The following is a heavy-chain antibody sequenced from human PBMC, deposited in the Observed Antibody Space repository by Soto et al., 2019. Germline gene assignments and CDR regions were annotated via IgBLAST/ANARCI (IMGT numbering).Heavy chain of an antibody. J-gene: IGHJ4*02. Sequence: EVQLLESGGGLVQPGGSLTLSCAASGFTFTTYAMTWVRQAPGKGLEWVSALSPSGGSTSYADSMKGRVTISRDNSKNTLYLQMNTLRPEDTAVYYCARGWYYFDYWGQGTLVTVSS. CDR1: GFTFTTYA. D-gene: IGHD6-19*01. V-gene: IGHV3-23*01. CDR3: ARGWYYFDY. CDR2: LSPSGGST.